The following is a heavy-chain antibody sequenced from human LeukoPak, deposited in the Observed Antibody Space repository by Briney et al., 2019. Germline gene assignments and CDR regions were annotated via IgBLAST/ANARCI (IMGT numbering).Heavy chain of an antibody. CDR3: AKDRSDNSSWYCMDV. J-gene: IGHJ6*02. V-gene: IGHV3-23*01. CDR2: ISGSGGST. CDR1: GFTFSKYT. D-gene: IGHD6-19*01. Sequence: GGSLRLSCAASGFTFSKYTIAWVRQAPGKGLEWVSAISGSGGSTYYADSVKGRFTISRDNSKNTLYLQMNSLGVEDTAVYYCAKDRSDNSSWYCMDVWGQGTTVTVSS.